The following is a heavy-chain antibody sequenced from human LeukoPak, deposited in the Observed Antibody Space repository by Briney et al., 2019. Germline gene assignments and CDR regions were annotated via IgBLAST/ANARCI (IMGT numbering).Heavy chain of an antibody. CDR3: TRAFPPLRTAAAGDV. V-gene: IGHV3-21*01. Sequence: GRCLRLACTGSGFTVSDCDMNWVRQAAGEGLEWISSVSGRSSHIYYADSIKGRFTISRDNAKNSLYLQMNSLRDEDTAVYYCTRAFPPLRTAAAGDVWGQGTLVTVSS. CDR2: VSGRSSHI. J-gene: IGHJ4*02. CDR1: GFTVSDCD. D-gene: IGHD6-13*01.